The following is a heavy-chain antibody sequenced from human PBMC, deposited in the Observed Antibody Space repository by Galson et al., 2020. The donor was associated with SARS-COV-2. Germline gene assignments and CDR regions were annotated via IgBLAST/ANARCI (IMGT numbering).Heavy chain of an antibody. Sequence: SQTLSLTCTVSGGSISSSSYYWGWIRQPPGKGLEWIGSIYYSGSTYYNPSLKSRVTISVDTSKNQFSLKLSSVTAADTAVYYCASQEYFIAVAGIPAVDYGMDVWVQGTTVTGSS. CDR2: IYYSGST. J-gene: IGHJ6*02. CDR1: GGSISSSSYY. D-gene: IGHD6-19*01. CDR3: ASQEYFIAVAGIPAVDYGMDV. V-gene: IGHV4-39*01.